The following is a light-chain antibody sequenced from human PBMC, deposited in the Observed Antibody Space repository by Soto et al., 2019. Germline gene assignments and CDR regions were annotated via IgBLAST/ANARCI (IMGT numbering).Light chain of an antibody. CDR2: GAS. Sequence: EIVMTQSPATLSVSPGERATLSCRASQSVSSNLAWYQQKPGQAPRLLIYGASTRATGIPARFSGSGSGTXXXLTISSLQSEDFAVYYCQQYNNWPPLTFGGGTKVEIK. J-gene: IGKJ4*01. CDR3: QQYNNWPPLT. V-gene: IGKV3-15*01. CDR1: QSVSSN.